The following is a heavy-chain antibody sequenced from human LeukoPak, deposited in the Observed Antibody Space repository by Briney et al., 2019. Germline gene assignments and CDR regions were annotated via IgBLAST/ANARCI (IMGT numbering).Heavy chain of an antibody. CDR2: ISGSGGST. CDR3: AKGQFYCSGGSCYGYFDY. CDR1: GFTFSSYA. D-gene: IGHD2-15*01. V-gene: IGHV3-23*01. J-gene: IGHJ4*02. Sequence: AGGSLRLSCAASGFTFSSYAMSWVRQAPGKGLEWVSAISGSGGSTYYADSVKGRFTISRDNSKNTLYLQMNSLRAEDTAVYYCAKGQFYCSGGSCYGYFDYWGQGTLVTVSS.